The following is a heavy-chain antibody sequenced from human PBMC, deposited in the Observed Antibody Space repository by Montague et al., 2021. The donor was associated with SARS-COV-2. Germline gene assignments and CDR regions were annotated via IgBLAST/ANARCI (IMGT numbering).Heavy chain of an antibody. CDR3: ARDPLYYYDSSGLLLDWYFDL. D-gene: IGHD3-22*01. Sequence: TVSLTSTVSGGSISSGSYYWSWIREPAGKGLEWIGRIYTCGSTNYNPSLKSRVTISVDTSKNQFSLKLSSATAADTAVYYCARDPLYYYDSSGLLLDWYFDLWGRGTLVTASS. CDR1: GGSISSGSYY. V-gene: IGHV4-61*02. J-gene: IGHJ2*01. CDR2: IYTCGST.